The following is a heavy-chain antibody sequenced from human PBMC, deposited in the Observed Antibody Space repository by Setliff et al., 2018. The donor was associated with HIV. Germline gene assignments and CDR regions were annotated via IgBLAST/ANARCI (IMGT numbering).Heavy chain of an antibody. CDR1: GYIFTSYW. J-gene: IGHJ4*02. V-gene: IGHV5-51*01. Sequence: PGESLKISCQGSGYIFTSYWIGWVRQMPGKGLEWMGIIYPGDSDARYSPSFQGQVTISADKSISTAYLQWSSLRVEDTAVYYCARAYTGYEYWGQGTQVTVSS. D-gene: IGHD5-12*01. CDR2: IYPGDSDA. CDR3: ARAYTGYEY.